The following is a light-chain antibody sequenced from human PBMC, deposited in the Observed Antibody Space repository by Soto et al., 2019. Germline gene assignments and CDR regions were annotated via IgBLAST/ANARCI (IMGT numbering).Light chain of an antibody. Sequence: DIQMTQSPSSLSASVGDRVTITCRASQSISSYLNWYQQKPGKAPKLLIYAASSLQSGVPSRFSGSGSGTDFTLTISSLQPDDFETYYCQQSYSTLFNFGTGTKVDI. CDR2: AAS. J-gene: IGKJ3*01. CDR1: QSISSY. V-gene: IGKV1-39*01. CDR3: QQSYSTLFN.